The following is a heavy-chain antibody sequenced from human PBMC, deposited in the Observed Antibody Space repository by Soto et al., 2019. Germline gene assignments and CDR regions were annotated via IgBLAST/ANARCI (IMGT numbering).Heavy chain of an antibody. CDR2: ISYDGSNK. Sequence: GSLRLSCAASGFTFSSYAMHGVRQAPGKGLEWVAVISYDGSNKYYADSVKGRFTISRDNSKNTLYLQMISLRAEDAAVYYCARGIYDFWSGYQRNYYYGMDVWGQGTTVTVSS. J-gene: IGHJ6*02. CDR3: ARGIYDFWSGYQRNYYYGMDV. CDR1: GFTFSSYA. V-gene: IGHV3-30-3*01. D-gene: IGHD3-3*01.